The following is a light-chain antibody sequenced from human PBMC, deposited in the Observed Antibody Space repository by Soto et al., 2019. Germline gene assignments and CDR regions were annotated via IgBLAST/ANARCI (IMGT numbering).Light chain of an antibody. Sequence: QSVLTQPASVSGSPGQSITISCTGTSSDVGAYNYVSWYQQHPGKAPKLMIYEVSYRPSGVSDRFSGSKSGYTASLTISGLQAEDEADYYCSSYTTSGTRVFGTGTKVTVL. V-gene: IGLV2-14*01. CDR1: SSDVGAYNY. CDR3: SSYTTSGTRV. J-gene: IGLJ1*01. CDR2: EVS.